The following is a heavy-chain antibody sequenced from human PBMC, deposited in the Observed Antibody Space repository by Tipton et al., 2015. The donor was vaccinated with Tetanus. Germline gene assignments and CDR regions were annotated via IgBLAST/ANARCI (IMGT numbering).Heavy chain of an antibody. CDR1: GFTVSINY. CDR3: AKDSRHTGYDADL. V-gene: IGHV3-53*01. J-gene: IGHJ5*02. CDR2: LYADVDVA. Sequence: GSLRLSCAASGFTVSINYMSWIRQAPGKGLEWVSVLYADVDVAYYADSVRGRFIISRDKSENTLYLQMNSLRAEDTATYYCAKDSRHTGYDADLWGQGTLVAVSS. D-gene: IGHD5-12*01.